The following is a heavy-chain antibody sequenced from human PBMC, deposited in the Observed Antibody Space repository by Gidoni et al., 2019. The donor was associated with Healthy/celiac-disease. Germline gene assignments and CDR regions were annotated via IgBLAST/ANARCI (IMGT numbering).Heavy chain of an antibody. CDR3: ARGLRASQDFDY. V-gene: IGHV1-8*01. CDR2: MNPNSGNT. Sequence: QVQLAQSGAEVKKPGASVKVSCKASGYTFTSSDINWVRQATGQGLEWMGWMNPNSGNTGYAQKFQGRVTMTRNTSISTAYMELSSLRSEDTAVYYCARGLRASQDFDYWGQGTLVTVSS. CDR1: GYTFTSSD. J-gene: IGHJ4*02.